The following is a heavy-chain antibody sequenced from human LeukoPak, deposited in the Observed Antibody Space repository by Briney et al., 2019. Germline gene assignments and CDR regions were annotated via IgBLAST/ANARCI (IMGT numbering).Heavy chain of an antibody. CDR1: GFTFSSYA. J-gene: IGHJ6*03. CDR3: ARGLGSSGYYYYYYYMDV. V-gene: IGHV3-23*01. Sequence: GGSLRLSCAASGFTFSSYAMSWVRQAPGKGLEWVSAISGSGGSTYYADSVKGRFTISRDNSKNTLYLQMNSLRAEDTAVYYCARGLGSSGYYYYYYYMDVWGKGTTVTVSS. CDR2: ISGSGGST. D-gene: IGHD3-22*01.